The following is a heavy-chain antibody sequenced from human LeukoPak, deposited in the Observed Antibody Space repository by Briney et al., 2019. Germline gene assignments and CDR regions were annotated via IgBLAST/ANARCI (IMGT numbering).Heavy chain of an antibody. Sequence: GASVKLSCKASGYTFTGYYMHWVRQAPGQGLEWMGWLNPNSGGTNYAQKFQGWVTMTRDTSISTAYMELSRLRSDDTAVYYCARATYYYDSSGYSFDYWGQGTLVTVSS. V-gene: IGHV1-2*04. CDR1: GYTFTGYY. J-gene: IGHJ4*02. CDR3: ARATYYYDSSGYSFDY. D-gene: IGHD3-22*01. CDR2: LNPNSGGT.